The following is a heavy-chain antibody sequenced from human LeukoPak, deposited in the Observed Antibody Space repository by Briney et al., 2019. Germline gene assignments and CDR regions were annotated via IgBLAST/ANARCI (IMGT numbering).Heavy chain of an antibody. CDR2: IKSKTDGGTT. V-gene: IGHV3-15*01. CDR1: GFTFSNAW. J-gene: IGHJ6*03. Sequence: GGSLRLSCAASGFTFSNAWMSWVRQAPGEGLEWVGRIKSKTDGGTTDYAAPVKGRFTISRDDSKNTLYLQMNSLKTEDTAVYYCTTETGKWLRFLARESRYYYYYYMDVWGKGTTVTISS. CDR3: TTETGKWLRFLARESRYYYYYYMDV. D-gene: IGHD5-12*01.